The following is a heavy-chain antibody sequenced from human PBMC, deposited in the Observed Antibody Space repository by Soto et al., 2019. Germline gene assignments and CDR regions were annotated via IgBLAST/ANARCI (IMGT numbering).Heavy chain of an antibody. V-gene: IGHV5-51*01. CDR1: GYSFPTYW. Sequence: PXESLRISCKGSGYSFPTYWIAWVRQMPGKGLEWMGIIYPGDSDTIYRPSFQGQVTISADKSINTAYLQWSSLKASDSAMYYCARHSPPSRNDYAMDVWGQGTTVTVSS. CDR2: IYPGDSDT. CDR3: ARHSPPSRNDYAMDV. J-gene: IGHJ6*02.